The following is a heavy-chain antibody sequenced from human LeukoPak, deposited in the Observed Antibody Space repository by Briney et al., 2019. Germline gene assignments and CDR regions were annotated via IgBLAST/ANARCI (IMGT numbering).Heavy chain of an antibody. D-gene: IGHD5/OR15-5a*01. CDR2: INPSGGNT. Sequence: ASVKVSCKASGYTFTSYYMHWVRQAPGQGLEWMGIINPSGGNTNYAQKFQGRVTMTRDTSTSTVYMELSSLRSEDAAVYYCARGDHVRIYAESSFDIWGQGTMVTVSS. CDR1: GYTFTSYY. CDR3: ARGDHVRIYAESSFDI. J-gene: IGHJ3*02. V-gene: IGHV1-46*01.